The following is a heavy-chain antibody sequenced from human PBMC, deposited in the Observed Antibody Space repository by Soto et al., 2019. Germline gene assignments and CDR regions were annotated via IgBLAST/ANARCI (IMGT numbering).Heavy chain of an antibody. Sequence: GSLRLSCAASGFTFSSYWMHWVRQAPGKGLVWVSRINSDGSSTSYADSVKGRFTISRDNAKNTLYLQMNSLRAEDTAVYYCAREGQLVLFRFDPWGQGTLVTVSS. D-gene: IGHD6-13*01. CDR2: INSDGSST. V-gene: IGHV3-74*01. CDR3: AREGQLVLFRFDP. J-gene: IGHJ5*02. CDR1: GFTFSSYW.